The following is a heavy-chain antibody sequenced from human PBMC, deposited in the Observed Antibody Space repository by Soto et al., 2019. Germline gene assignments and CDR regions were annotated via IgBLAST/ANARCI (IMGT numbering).Heavy chain of an antibody. Sequence: SGGTVSRCCYYGCWIRLPPGKGLEWIGYIYYSGSTNYNPSLKSRVTISVDTSKNQFSLKLSSVTAADTAVYYCAGSSSPPGEPPHFPHWAQGTLLTVS. CDR1: GGTVSRCCYY. V-gene: IGHV4-61*01. CDR3: AGSSSPPGEPPHFPH. D-gene: IGHD6-13*01. CDR2: IYYSGST. J-gene: IGHJ1*01.